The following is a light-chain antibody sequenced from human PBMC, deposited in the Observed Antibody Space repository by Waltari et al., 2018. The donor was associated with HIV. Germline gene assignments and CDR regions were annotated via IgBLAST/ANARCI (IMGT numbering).Light chain of an antibody. CDR1: SSNLGAGYD. J-gene: IGLJ2*01. Sequence: QSVLTQPPSVSGAPGQRVTISCTGSSSNLGAGYDVHWYQPPPGTAPKLLLYGNNNRPSGVPDLFSGSKSDTSASLAITGLQAEDEADYYCQSFDRSLSAWVFGGGTKLTVL. V-gene: IGLV1-40*01. CDR2: GNN. CDR3: QSFDRSLSAWV.